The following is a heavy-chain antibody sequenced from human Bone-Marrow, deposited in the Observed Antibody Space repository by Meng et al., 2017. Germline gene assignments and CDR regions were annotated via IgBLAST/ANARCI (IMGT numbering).Heavy chain of an antibody. D-gene: IGHD5-12*01. CDR1: GFTFSTHA. Sequence: GGSLRLSCAASGFTFSTHAMNWVRQAPGKGLEWVSVISGSGGETNYSDSVKGRFTISRDNSTNTLYLQMNSLRVEDTAVYYCAKDWSGYVGKSYYFDFWGQGTLVTVSS. J-gene: IGHJ4*02. CDR2: ISGSGGET. V-gene: IGHV3-23*01. CDR3: AKDWSGYVGKSYYFDF.